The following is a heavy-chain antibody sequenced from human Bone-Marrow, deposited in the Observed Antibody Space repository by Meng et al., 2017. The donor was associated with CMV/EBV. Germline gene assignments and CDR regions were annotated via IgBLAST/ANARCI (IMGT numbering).Heavy chain of an antibody. Sequence: SVKVSRMASGYTFTGYNMHWVRQAPGQGLEWMGWINHKSGGTNYAQKFQGRVTMTRDTYISNAYMELSRLRSDDTAVYYCARRQLSAAQRADAFDIWGQGTMVTVSS. CDR3: ARRQLSAAQRADAFDI. V-gene: IGHV1-2*02. J-gene: IGHJ3*02. CDR2: INHKSGGT. D-gene: IGHD2-2*01. CDR1: GYTFTGYN.